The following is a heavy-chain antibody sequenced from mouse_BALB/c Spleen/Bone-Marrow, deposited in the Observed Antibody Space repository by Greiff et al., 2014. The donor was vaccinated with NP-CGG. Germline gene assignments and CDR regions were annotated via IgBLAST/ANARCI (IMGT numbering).Heavy chain of an antibody. D-gene: IGHD1-1*02. J-gene: IGHJ4*01. CDR3: ERGGNCQYSAMDS. CDR2: INPSSGYT. V-gene: IGHV1-4*01. CDR1: GYTFTYYT. Sequence: VQLQQSGAELARPGASVKMSCKASGYTFTYYTMHWVKQRPGQGLEWIGYINPSSGYTNYNQKFKDKATLTSDKSSSTAYMQLSSLTSDDSAVYYCERGGNCQYSAMDSWGQGTSVTVSS.